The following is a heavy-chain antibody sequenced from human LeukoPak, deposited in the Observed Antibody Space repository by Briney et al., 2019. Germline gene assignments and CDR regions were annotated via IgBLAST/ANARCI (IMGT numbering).Heavy chain of an antibody. CDR2: IYYSGST. V-gene: IGHV4-59*12. J-gene: IGHJ4*02. Sequence: SETLSLTCTVSGGSISSYYWSWIRQPPGKGLEWIGYIYYSGSTNYNPSLKSRVTISVDTSKNQFSLKLRSVTAADTAVYYCARGPTIDYDILTGYYYFDYWGQGTLVTVSS. CDR3: ARGPTIDYDILTGYYYFDY. CDR1: GGSISSYY. D-gene: IGHD3-9*01.